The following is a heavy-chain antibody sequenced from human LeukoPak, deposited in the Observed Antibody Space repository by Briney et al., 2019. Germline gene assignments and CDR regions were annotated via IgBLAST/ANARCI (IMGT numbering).Heavy chain of an antibody. J-gene: IGHJ4*02. Sequence: GGSLRLSCAASGLTVSSNYMSWVRQAPGKGLEWVSGLYGAGSTYYADSVKGRFTISRDNSKNTLFLQMNSLRGEDTAVYYCARGGTPGYSTGWIDYWGQGTLVTVSS. D-gene: IGHD6-19*01. CDR3: ARGGTPGYSTGWIDY. CDR1: GLTVSSNY. V-gene: IGHV3-53*05. CDR2: LYGAGST.